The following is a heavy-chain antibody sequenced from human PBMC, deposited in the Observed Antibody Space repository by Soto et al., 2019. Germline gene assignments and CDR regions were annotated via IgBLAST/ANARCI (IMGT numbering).Heavy chain of an antibody. Sequence: QVQLVQSGAEVKKPGSSVKVSCKASGGTFNNYAISWVRQAPGQGLEWMGGIIPIIGTADYAHKFQGRLASSAEESTGTTCMGLSRLRSEGTALYYGARECVDVVATAAFDYWGQGTLVTVSS. V-gene: IGHV1-69*01. D-gene: IGHD6-25*01. CDR2: IIPIIGTA. CDR3: ARECVDVVATAAFDY. CDR1: GGTFNNYA. J-gene: IGHJ4*02.